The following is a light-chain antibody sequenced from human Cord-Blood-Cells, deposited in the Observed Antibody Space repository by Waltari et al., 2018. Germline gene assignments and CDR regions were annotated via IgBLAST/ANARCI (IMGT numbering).Light chain of an antibody. CDR3: SSYTSSSGYV. J-gene: IGLJ1*01. Sequence: SITISCTGTSSDVGGYNYVSWYQQHPGKAPKLMIYDVSNRPSGVSNRFSGSKSGNTASLTISGLQAEDEADYYCSSYTSSSGYVFGTGTKVTVL. V-gene: IGLV2-14*03. CDR2: DVS. CDR1: SSDVGGYNY.